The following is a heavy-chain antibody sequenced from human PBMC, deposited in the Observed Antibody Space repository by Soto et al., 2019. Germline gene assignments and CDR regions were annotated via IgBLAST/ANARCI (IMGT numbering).Heavy chain of an antibody. Sequence: QLQLQASGPGLVKPSETLSLTCTVSGGYISRSAFYWGWIRQPPGKGLDWIGSIYYSGRTFYNPSLNSRDTVSVDPSKNQFPLTLSSASDADPAVYYCAIRHYDFWGGYYWRYWGQGTLVTVSS. CDR2: IYYSGRT. CDR1: GGYISRSAFY. D-gene: IGHD3-3*01. J-gene: IGHJ4*02. V-gene: IGHV4-39*01. CDR3: AIRHYDFWGGYYWRY.